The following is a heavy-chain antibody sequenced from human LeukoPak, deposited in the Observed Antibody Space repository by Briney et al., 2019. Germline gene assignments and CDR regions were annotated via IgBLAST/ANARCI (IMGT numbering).Heavy chain of an antibody. J-gene: IGHJ4*02. Sequence: ASVKVSCKASGYTFTGYYMHWVRQAPGQGLEWMGGFDPEDGETIYAQKFQGRVTMTEDISTDTAYMELSSLRSEDTAVYYCATRSRVLRFLEWLLFWGQGTLVTVSS. CDR3: ATRSRVLRFLEWLLF. V-gene: IGHV1-24*01. D-gene: IGHD3-3*01. CDR1: GYTFTGYY. CDR2: FDPEDGET.